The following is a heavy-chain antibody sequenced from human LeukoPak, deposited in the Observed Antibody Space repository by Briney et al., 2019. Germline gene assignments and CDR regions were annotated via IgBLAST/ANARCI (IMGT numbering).Heavy chain of an antibody. CDR1: GGSFSGYY. CDR3: ATDGGSYGFDY. J-gene: IGHJ4*02. Sequence: SETLSLTCAVYGGSFSGYYWSWIRQPPGKGLEWIGEINHSGSTNYNPSLKSRVTISVDTSKNQFSLKLSSVTAADTAVYYCATDGGSYGFDYWGQGTLVTVSS. D-gene: IGHD1-26*01. V-gene: IGHV4-34*01. CDR2: INHSGST.